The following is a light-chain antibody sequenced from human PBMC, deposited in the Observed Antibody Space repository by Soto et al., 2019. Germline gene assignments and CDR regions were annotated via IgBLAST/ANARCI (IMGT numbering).Light chain of an antibody. J-gene: IGKJ1*01. V-gene: IGKV2D-29*01. CDR2: EVS. CDR3: MQSMQLWS. Sequence: DIVVTQTPLFLSVTPGQPASISCNSSQSLLHSDGKTYLYWFMQKPGQPPHLLIYEVSNRFSGVPERFRGSGSGTDFTLRISRVEPEDVGIYYCMQSMQLWSFGQGTKVEIK. CDR1: QSLLHSDGKTY.